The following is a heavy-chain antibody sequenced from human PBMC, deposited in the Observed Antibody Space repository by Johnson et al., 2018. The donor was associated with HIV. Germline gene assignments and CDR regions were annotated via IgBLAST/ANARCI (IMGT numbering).Heavy chain of an antibody. CDR1: GFTFSSYG. V-gene: IGHV3-33*06. Sequence: QVQLVESGGGVVQPGRSLRLSCAASGFTFSSYGMHWVRQAPGKGLAWVAIIWADGSNTYCADSVKGRFTISRDNSKNTLYLQMDSLRAEDTAVYYCAKHNGNSLYWYAFDIWGQGTMVTVSS. J-gene: IGHJ3*02. CDR3: AKHNGNSLYWYAFDI. D-gene: IGHD5/OR15-5a*01. CDR2: IWADGSNT.